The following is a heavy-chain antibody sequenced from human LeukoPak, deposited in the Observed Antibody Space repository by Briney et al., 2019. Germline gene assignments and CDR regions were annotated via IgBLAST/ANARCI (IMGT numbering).Heavy chain of an antibody. Sequence: GGSLRLSCAASGFTVSSNDMSWIRQGQGKGLEWVSVIYSGGNIYYADSVKGRFTISRDNSKNTLYLQMNSLRAEDTAVYFCAKESSDWSWDWGQGALVTVSP. D-gene: IGHD6-13*01. J-gene: IGHJ4*02. CDR3: AKESSDWSWD. V-gene: IGHV3-66*01. CDR2: IYSGGNI. CDR1: GFTVSSND.